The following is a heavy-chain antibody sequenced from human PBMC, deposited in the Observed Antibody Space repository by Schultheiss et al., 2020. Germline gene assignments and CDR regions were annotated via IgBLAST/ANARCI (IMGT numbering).Heavy chain of an antibody. CDR2: IYPGDSDT. CDR1: GYSFTSYW. J-gene: IGHJ5*02. CDR3: ARRVLDYDSSGYYYGSWFDP. Sequence: GESLKISCKGSGYSFTSYWIGWVRQMPGKGLEWMGIIYPGDSDTRYSPSFQGQVTISADKSISTAYLQWGSLKASDTAMYYCARRVLDYDSSGYYYGSWFDPWGQGTLVTVSS. D-gene: IGHD3-22*01. V-gene: IGHV5-51*01.